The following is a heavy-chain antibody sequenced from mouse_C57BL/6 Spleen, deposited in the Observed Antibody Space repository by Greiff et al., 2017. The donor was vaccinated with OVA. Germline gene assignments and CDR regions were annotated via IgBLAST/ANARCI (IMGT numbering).Heavy chain of an antibody. D-gene: IGHD1-1*01. V-gene: IGHV1-5*01. Sequence: VQLQQSGTVLARPGASVKMSCKTSGYTFTSYWMHWVKRRPGQGLEWIGAIYPGNSDTSYNQKFKGKAKLTAVTSASTAYMELSSLTNEDSAVYYCTRPSYYYGSEGWYFDVWGTGTTVTVSS. CDR3: TRPSYYYGSEGWYFDV. CDR1: GYTFTSYW. J-gene: IGHJ1*03. CDR2: IYPGNSDT.